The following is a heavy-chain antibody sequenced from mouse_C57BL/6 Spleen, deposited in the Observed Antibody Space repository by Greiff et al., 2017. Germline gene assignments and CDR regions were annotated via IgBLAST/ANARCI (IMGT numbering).Heavy chain of an antibody. CDR3: ARRFHYYGSSLNAMDY. V-gene: IGHV1-59*01. D-gene: IGHD1-1*01. J-gene: IGHJ4*01. CDR2: IDPSDSYT. CDR1: GYTFTSYW. Sequence: QVQLQQPGAELVRPGTSVKLSCKASGYTFTSYWMHWVKQRPGQGLEWIGVIDPSDSYTNYNQKFKGKATLTVDTSSSTAYMQLSSLTSEDSAVYYCARRFHYYGSSLNAMDYWGQGASVTVSS.